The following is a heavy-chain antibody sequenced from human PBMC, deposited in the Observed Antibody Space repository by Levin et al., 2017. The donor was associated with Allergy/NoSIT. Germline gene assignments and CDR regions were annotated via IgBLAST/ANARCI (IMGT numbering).Heavy chain of an antibody. CDR3: ARGVAVAATFGKYNWFDP. CDR2: ISTDGSRT. CDR1: GFTFSNFA. V-gene: IGHV3-64*01. J-gene: IGHJ5*02. Sequence: SCAASGFTFSNFAMHWVRQAPGKGLEYISGISTDGSRTYYGSSVKGRSTISRDNTKNTLYLQMGSLRADDMAVYYCARGVAVAATFGKYNWFDPWGQGTLVTVSS. D-gene: IGHD6-19*01.